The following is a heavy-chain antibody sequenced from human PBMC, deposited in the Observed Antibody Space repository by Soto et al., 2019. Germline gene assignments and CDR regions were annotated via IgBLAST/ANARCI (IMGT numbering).Heavy chain of an antibody. CDR2: INPSGGST. D-gene: IGHD6-19*01. CDR3: AREKQWLVLRAPGY. J-gene: IGHJ4*01. CDR1: GYTFTSYY. V-gene: IGHV1-46*01. Sequence: ASVKVSCKASGYTFTSYYMHWVRQAPGQGLEWMGIINPSGGSTSYAQKFQGRVTMTRDPSTSTVYLELSSLRSEDTAVYCCAREKQWLVLRAPGYWGHGTLVTVCS.